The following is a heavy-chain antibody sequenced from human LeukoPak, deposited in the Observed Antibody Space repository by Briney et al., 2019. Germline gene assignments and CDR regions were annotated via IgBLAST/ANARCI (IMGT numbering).Heavy chain of an antibody. Sequence: PSETLSLTCTVSGGSISSSSDNWGWIRQPPGKGLEWIGGIYYSGSTYSNTCLKSRLTLSVDTSQNQFSLKLSAVTAADTAVYYCVTSYSGTYREWFDPWGQGTLVTVSS. D-gene: IGHD1-26*01. J-gene: IGHJ5*02. V-gene: IGHV4-39*01. CDR3: VTSYSGTYREWFDP. CDR2: IYYSGST. CDR1: GGSISSSSDN.